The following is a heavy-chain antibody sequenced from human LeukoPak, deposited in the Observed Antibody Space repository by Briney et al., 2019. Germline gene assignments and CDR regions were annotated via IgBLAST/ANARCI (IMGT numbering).Heavy chain of an antibody. D-gene: IGHD3-10*01. V-gene: IGHV4-30-2*01. Sequence: SQTLSLTCAVSGGSISSGGYSWSWLRQPPGKGLEWIGYIYHSGSTYYNPSLKSRVTISVDRSKNQFSLKLSSVTAADTAVYYCASYYYGSGSYFDYWGQGTLVTVSS. CDR2: IYHSGST. J-gene: IGHJ4*02. CDR3: ASYYYGSGSYFDY. CDR1: GGSISSGGYS.